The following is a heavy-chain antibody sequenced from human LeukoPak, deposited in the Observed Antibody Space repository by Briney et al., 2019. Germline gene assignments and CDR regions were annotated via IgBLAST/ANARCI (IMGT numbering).Heavy chain of an antibody. Sequence: GGSLRLSCAASGFTFSSYAMNWVRQAPGKGLEWVSAISGSGGSTYYADSVKGRFTISRDNSKNTLYLQMNSLRAEDTAVYYCAKVNYYGSGPMDVWGQGTTVTVSS. V-gene: IGHV3-23*01. CDR3: AKVNYYGSGPMDV. J-gene: IGHJ6*02. CDR2: ISGSGGST. D-gene: IGHD3-10*01. CDR1: GFTFSSYA.